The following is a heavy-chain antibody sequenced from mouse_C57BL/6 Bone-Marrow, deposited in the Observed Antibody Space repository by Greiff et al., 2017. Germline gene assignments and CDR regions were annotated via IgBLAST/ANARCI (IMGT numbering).Heavy chain of an antibody. Sequence: VQLQQSGAELVRPGASVKLSCTASGFNIKDDYMHWVKQRPEQGLEWIGWIDPENGDTEYASKFQGKATITADTSSNTAYLQLSSLTSEDTAVYYCTQYYGSRWWGQGTTLTVSS. D-gene: IGHD1-1*01. CDR2: IDPENGDT. CDR3: TQYYGSRW. CDR1: GFNIKDDY. V-gene: IGHV14-4*01. J-gene: IGHJ2*01.